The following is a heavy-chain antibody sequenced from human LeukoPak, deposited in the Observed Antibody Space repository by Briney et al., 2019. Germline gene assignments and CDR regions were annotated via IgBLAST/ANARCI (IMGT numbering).Heavy chain of an antibody. D-gene: IGHD2-15*01. CDR1: RFTFSSYW. Sequence: GGSLRLSCAASRFTFSSYWMSWVRRAPGKGLEWVANIKQDGSEKYYVDFVKGRFTISRDNAKNSLYLQMNRLRAEDTAVYYCARDAPPYCSGGSCYSRYWGQGALVTVSS. J-gene: IGHJ4*02. CDR3: ARDAPPYCSGGSCYSRY. CDR2: IKQDGSEK. V-gene: IGHV3-7*01.